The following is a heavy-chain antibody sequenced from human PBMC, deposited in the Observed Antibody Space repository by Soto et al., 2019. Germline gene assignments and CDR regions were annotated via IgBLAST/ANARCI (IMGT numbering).Heavy chain of an antibody. Sequence: QVQLVESGGGVVQPGRSLRLSCAASGFTFSIFGMHWVRQAPGKGLEWAAIIWYGGSNAYYADSVRGRFTISRSNSKNTVYLQMNSLRAEDTAVYYCARDKGSSTVVSGISQEGYFDSWGQGTLVTVSS. CDR1: GFTFSIFG. D-gene: IGHD6-19*01. CDR2: IWYGGSNA. V-gene: IGHV3-33*01. CDR3: ARDKGSSTVVSGISQEGYFDS. J-gene: IGHJ4*02.